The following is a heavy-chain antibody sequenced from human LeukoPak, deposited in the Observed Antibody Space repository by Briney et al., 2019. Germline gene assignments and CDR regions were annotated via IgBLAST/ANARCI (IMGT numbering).Heavy chain of an antibody. V-gene: IGHV4-4*07. CDR3: ARLRRYSSGWYYRPHYFDY. CDR2: LFTSGTT. D-gene: IGHD6-19*01. CDR1: GGSISSYY. J-gene: IGHJ4*02. Sequence: SETLSLTCTVSGGSISSYYWTWLRQPAGKGPEWIGRLFTSGTTNYNPSLESRITMSVDTSKNQFSLKLHSVTAADTAVYYCARLRRYSSGWYYRPHYFDYWGQGTLVTVSS.